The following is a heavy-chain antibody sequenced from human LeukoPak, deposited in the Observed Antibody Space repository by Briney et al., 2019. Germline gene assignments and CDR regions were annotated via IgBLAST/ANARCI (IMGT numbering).Heavy chain of an antibody. D-gene: IGHD3-9*01. Sequence: GGSLRLSCAASGFTFSSYAMTWVRQAPGKGLEWVSTIRGSDDSTYYADSVKGRFTISRDNSKNTLYLQMNSLRAEDTAVYYCAKDADILTGYYDYWGQGTLVTVSS. V-gene: IGHV3-23*01. CDR2: IRGSDDST. CDR3: AKDADILTGYYDY. CDR1: GFTFSSYA. J-gene: IGHJ4*02.